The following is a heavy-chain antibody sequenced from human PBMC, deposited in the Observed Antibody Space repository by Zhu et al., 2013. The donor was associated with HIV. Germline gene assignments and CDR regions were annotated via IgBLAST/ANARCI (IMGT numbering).Heavy chain of an antibody. Sequence: QVQLVQSGAEVKKPGSSVKVSCKASGGTFSSYAISWVRQAPGQGLEWMGGIIPIFGTANYAQKFQGRVTITADESTSTAYMELSSLRSEDTAVYYCARDPFDGGNSRPHTYYYYYGMDVWGQGTTVTVSS. D-gene: IGHD2-21*02. J-gene: IGHJ6*02. CDR3: ARDPFDGGNSRPHTYYYYYGMDV. CDR2: IIPIFGTA. CDR1: GGTFSSYA. V-gene: IGHV1-69*01.